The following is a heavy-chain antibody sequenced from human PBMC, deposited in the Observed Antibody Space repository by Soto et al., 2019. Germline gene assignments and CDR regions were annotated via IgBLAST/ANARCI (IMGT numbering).Heavy chain of an antibody. CDR1: GFNFSSYS. CDR3: ATQMDYNILTGYRPFDD. Sequence: GGSLRLSCPVSGFNFSSYSLNWVRQAPGKGLEWVSSISSGNSYIYYADSVRGRFTVSRDNAKSSLYLQMNSLRAEDTAVYYCATQMDYNILTGYRPFDDWGQGTLVTVSS. V-gene: IGHV3-21*01. CDR2: ISSGNSYI. D-gene: IGHD3-9*01. J-gene: IGHJ4*02.